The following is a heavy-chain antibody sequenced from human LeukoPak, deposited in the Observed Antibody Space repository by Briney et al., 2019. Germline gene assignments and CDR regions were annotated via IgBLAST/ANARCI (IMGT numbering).Heavy chain of an antibody. CDR3: ARVAYIGDWFDP. Sequence: SETLSLTCAVSGYSISSGYYWGWIRQPPGKGLEWIGSIYHSGSTYYNPSLKSRVTISVDTSKNQFSLKLSSVTAADTAVYYCARVAYIGDWFDPWGQGTLVTVSS. V-gene: IGHV4-38-2*01. D-gene: IGHD3-16*01. J-gene: IGHJ5*02. CDR2: IYHSGST. CDR1: GYSISSGYY.